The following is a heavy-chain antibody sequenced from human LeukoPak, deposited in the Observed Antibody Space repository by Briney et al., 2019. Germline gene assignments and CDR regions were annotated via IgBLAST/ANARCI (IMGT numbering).Heavy chain of an antibody. CDR2: IYYSGST. CDR3: ARDDYDSSGYYYESWFDP. V-gene: IGHV4-59*12. D-gene: IGHD3-22*01. CDR1: GGSISSYY. Sequence: SETLSLTCTVSGGSISSYYWSWIRQPPGKGPEWIGYIYYSGSTNYNPSLKSRVTISVDTSKNQFSLKLSSVTAADTAVYYCARDDYDSSGYYYESWFDPWGQGTLVTVSS. J-gene: IGHJ5*02.